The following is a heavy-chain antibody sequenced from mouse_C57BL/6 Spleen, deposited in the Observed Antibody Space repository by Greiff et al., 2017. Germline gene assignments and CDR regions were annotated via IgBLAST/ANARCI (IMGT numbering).Heavy chain of an antibody. D-gene: IGHD1-1*01. CDR2: INPSNGGT. CDR3: ARSYYYGSSYLYAMDY. J-gene: IGHJ4*01. V-gene: IGHV1-53*01. Sequence: VQLQQPGTELVKPGASVKLSCKASGYTFTSYWMHWVKQRPGQGLEWIGNINPSNGGTNYNEKFKSKATLTVDKSSSTAYMQLSSLTSEDSAVYYCARSYYYGSSYLYAMDYWGQGTSVTVSS. CDR1: GYTFTSYW.